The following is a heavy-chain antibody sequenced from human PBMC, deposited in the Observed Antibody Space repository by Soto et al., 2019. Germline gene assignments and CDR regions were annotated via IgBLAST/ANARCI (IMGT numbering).Heavy chain of an antibody. CDR3: ERETMGRGVMGINWFDP. CDR2: INHSGST. Sequence: SETLSLTCAVYGGSFSGYYWSWIRQPPGKGLEWIGEINHSGSTNYNPSLKSRVTISVDTSKNQFSLKLSSVTAADTAVYYCERETMGRGVMGINWFDPWGQATLVTVS. V-gene: IGHV4-34*01. CDR1: GGSFSGYY. J-gene: IGHJ5*02. D-gene: IGHD3-10*01.